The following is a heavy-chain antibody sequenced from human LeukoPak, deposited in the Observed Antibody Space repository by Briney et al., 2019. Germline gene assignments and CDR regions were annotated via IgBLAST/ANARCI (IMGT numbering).Heavy chain of an antibody. CDR2: ISSSGSTI. CDR1: GGSISSGGYS. V-gene: IGHV3-11*04. J-gene: IGHJ4*02. CDR3: ARDLPRVPTDIVVVVAANY. Sequence: LSLTCAVSGGSISSGGYSWSWIRQAPGKGLEWVSYISSSGSTIYYADSVKGRFTISRDNAKNSLYLQMNSLRAEDTAVYYCARDLPRVPTDIVVVVAANYWGQGTLVTVSS. D-gene: IGHD2-15*01.